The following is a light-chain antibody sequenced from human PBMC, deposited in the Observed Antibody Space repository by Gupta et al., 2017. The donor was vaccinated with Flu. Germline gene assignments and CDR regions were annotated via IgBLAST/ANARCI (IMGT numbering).Light chain of an antibody. CDR1: SSDVGGYNY. CDR2: DVS. CDR3: CSYGGSYSYWV. J-gene: IGLJ3*02. V-gene: IGLV2-11*01. Sequence: VTISCTGTSSDVGGYNYVSWYQQPPGKAPKVMIYDVSKRPSGVPDRFSGSKSGNTASLTISGLQAEDEADYYSCSYGGSYSYWVFGGGTKLTVL.